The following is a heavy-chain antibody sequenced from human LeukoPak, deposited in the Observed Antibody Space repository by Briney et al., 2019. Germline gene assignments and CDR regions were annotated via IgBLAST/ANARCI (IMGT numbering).Heavy chain of an antibody. J-gene: IGHJ4*02. V-gene: IGHV3-66*01. D-gene: IGHD3-10*01. CDR2: IYSGGST. Sequence: GGSLRLSCAASGFTVSSNYMSWVRQAPGKGLEWVSVIYSGGSTYYADSVKGRFTISRDNSKNTLYLQMNSLRAEDTAVYYCARGAITMVRGADYWGQGTLVTVSS. CDR1: GFTVSSNY. CDR3: ARGAITMVRGADY.